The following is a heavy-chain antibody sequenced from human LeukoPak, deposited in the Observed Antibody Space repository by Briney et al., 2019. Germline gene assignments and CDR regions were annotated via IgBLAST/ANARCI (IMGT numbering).Heavy chain of an antibody. D-gene: IGHD2-15*01. Sequence: ASVKVSCKASGYTFTGYYMHWVRQAPGQGLEWMGWINPNSGGTNYAQKFQGRVTMTRDTSISTAYMELSRLRSDDTAVYYCARDSGYCSGGSCYLDWFDPWGQGTLVTVSS. CDR2: INPNSGGT. CDR3: ARDSGYCSGGSCYLDWFDP. V-gene: IGHV1-2*02. CDR1: GYTFTGYY. J-gene: IGHJ5*02.